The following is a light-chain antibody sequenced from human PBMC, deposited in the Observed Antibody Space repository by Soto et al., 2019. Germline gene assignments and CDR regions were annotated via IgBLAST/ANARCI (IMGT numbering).Light chain of an antibody. CDR3: QAWDSSTLV. CDR1: KLGDKY. V-gene: IGLV3-1*01. J-gene: IGLJ2*01. Sequence: SYELTQPPSVSVSPGQTASITCSGDKLGDKYACWYQQKPGQSPVLVIYQDSKRPSGIPERFSGSNSGNTATLTISGTQAIDEADYYCQAWDSSTLVFGGGTKVTVL. CDR2: QDS.